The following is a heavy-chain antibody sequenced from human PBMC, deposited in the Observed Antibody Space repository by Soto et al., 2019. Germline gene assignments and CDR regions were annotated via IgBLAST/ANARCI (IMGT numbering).Heavy chain of an antibody. CDR2: IYYSGST. J-gene: IGHJ6*02. CDR3: ARGWYCSGGSCFHNYYYYGMDV. D-gene: IGHD2-15*01. CDR1: GGSISSGDYY. Sequence: SETLSLTCTVSGGSISSGDYYWSWIRQPPGKGLEWIGYIYYSGSTYYNPSLKSRVTISVDTSKNQLSMKLSSVTAADTAVYYCARGWYCSGGSCFHNYYYYGMDVWGQGTTVTVSS. V-gene: IGHV4-30-4*01.